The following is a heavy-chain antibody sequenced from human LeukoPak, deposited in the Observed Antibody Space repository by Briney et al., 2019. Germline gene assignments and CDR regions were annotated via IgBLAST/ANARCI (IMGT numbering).Heavy chain of an antibody. CDR1: GYTFTIYG. CDR2: ISAYNGDT. Sequence: SVRVSFTASGYTFTIYGISWVRQAPGQGREWMGWISAYNGDTNYAQKLQGRVTMTTDTSTNTAYMEVRSLRSDDTAVYYCARDGKPYYNILSGHEDYYYGMDVWGQGTTVTVSS. V-gene: IGHV1-18*01. J-gene: IGHJ6*02. D-gene: IGHD3-9*01. CDR3: ARDGKPYYNILSGHEDYYYGMDV.